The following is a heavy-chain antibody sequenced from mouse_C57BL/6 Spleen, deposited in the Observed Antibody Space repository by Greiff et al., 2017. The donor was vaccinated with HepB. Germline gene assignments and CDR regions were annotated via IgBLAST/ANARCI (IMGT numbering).Heavy chain of an antibody. J-gene: IGHJ4*01. Sequence: VKLVESGPGLVAPSQSLSITCTVSGFSLTSYGVHWVRQPPGKGLEWLVVIWSDGSTTYNSALKSRLSISKDNSKSQVFLKMNSLQTDDTAMYYCARHGGTLYYYAMDYWGQGTSVTVSS. D-gene: IGHD3-3*01. CDR1: GFSLTSYG. CDR3: ARHGGTLYYYAMDY. CDR2: IWSDGST. V-gene: IGHV2-6-1*01.